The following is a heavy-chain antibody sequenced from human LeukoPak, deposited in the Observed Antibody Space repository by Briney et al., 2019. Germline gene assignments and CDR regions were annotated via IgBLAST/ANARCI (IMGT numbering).Heavy chain of an antibody. V-gene: IGHV1-2*02. Sequence: GASVKVSCKASGYTLTGYYMHWVRQAPGQGLEWMGWINPNSGGTNYAQKFQGRVTMTRDTSISTAYMELSRLRSDDTAVYYCARNYYDSSGYYNWFDPWGQGTLVTVSS. CDR1: GYTLTGYY. CDR2: INPNSGGT. J-gene: IGHJ5*02. D-gene: IGHD3-22*01. CDR3: ARNYYDSSGYYNWFDP.